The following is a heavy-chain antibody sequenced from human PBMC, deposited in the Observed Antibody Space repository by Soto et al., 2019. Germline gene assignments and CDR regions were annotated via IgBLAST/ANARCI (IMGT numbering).Heavy chain of an antibody. D-gene: IGHD6-19*01. CDR1: GDSVSSNSAA. J-gene: IGHJ6*02. CDR2: TYYRSKWYN. V-gene: IGHV6-1*01. CDR3: AREYSSGWYFYYGMDV. Sequence: PSQTPSLTCAISGDSVSSNSAAWNWIRQSPSRGLEWLGRTYYRSKWYNDYAVSVKSRITINPDTSKNQFSLQLNSVTPEDTAVYYCAREYSSGWYFYYGMDVWGQGTTVTVSS.